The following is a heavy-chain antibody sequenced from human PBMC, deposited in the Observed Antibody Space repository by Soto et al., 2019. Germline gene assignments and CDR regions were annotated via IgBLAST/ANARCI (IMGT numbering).Heavy chain of an antibody. J-gene: IGHJ5*02. D-gene: IGHD3-10*01. CDR1: GGSFSGYY. CDR3: ARPQDVLLWFGEGSDWFDP. CDR2: INHSGST. V-gene: IGHV4-34*01. Sequence: PSETLSLTCAVYGGSFSGYYWSWLRQPPGKGLEWIGEINHSGSTNYNPSLKSRVTISVDTSKNQFSLKLSSVTAADTAVYYCARPQDVLLWFGEGSDWFDPGGQGTLVTVSS.